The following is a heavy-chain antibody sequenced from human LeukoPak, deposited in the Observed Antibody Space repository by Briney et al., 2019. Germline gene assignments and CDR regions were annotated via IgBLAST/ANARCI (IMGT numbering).Heavy chain of an antibody. D-gene: IGHD5-12*01. CDR3: ARGYGSSGNEKIFDY. J-gene: IGHJ4*02. Sequence: PGGSLRLSCAASGFTFSIYWMHWVRQAPGKGLVWVSRIKSYGISTRYADSVKGRFTMSRDNAKNAVYLQMNTLKAEDTAVYSCARGYGSSGNEKIFDYWGQGTLVTVSS. V-gene: IGHV3-74*01. CDR2: IKSYGIST. CDR1: GFTFSIYW.